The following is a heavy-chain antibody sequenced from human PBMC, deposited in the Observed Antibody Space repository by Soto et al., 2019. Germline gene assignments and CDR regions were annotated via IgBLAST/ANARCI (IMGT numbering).Heavy chain of an antibody. CDR2: ISYDGSNK. CDR1: GFSFTRYC. Sequence: VGPLSLSCAASGFSFTRYCLHWERQAPGKGLEWVAVISYDGSNKYYADSVKGRFTISRDNSKNTLYLQMNSLRAEDTAVYYCAKARYSSSSRIFDYWGQGTLVTVSS. V-gene: IGHV3-30*18. J-gene: IGHJ4*02. CDR3: AKARYSSSSRIFDY. D-gene: IGHD6-6*01.